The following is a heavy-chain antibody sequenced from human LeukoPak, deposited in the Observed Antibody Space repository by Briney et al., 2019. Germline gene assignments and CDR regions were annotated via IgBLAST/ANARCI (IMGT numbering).Heavy chain of an antibody. CDR1: EFIVSINY. V-gene: IGHV3-53*01. Sequence: QSGGSLRLSCAASEFIVSINYMTWVRQAPGKGLEWVSPIYSRGDTKYADSVKGRFTISRDNAKKLLYLQMNSLRAEDTAVYYCARSSIAAPRHKEYFQHWGQGTLVTVSS. J-gene: IGHJ1*01. CDR3: ARSSIAAPRHKEYFQH. CDR2: IYSRGDT. D-gene: IGHD6-6*01.